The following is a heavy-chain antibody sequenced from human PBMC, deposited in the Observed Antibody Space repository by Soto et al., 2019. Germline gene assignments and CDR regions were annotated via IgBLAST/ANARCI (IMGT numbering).Heavy chain of an antibody. J-gene: IGHJ6*01. CDR3: ARVQSTSWGYYYAVDV. D-gene: IGHD2-2*01. CDR2: ISYSGST. V-gene: IGHV4-59*01. Sequence: QVQLQESGPGLVKPSETLSLTCRISGGSISSYYWNWIRQAPGKGLEWIGFISYSGSTNYNPALTSRVTISVDTSKDQISLWLNSVTAADTAVYYCARVQSTSWGYYYAVDVWGQGTTVTVSS. CDR1: GGSISSYY.